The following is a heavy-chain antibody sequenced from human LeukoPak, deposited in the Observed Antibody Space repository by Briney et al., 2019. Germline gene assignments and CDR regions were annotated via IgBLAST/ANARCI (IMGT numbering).Heavy chain of an antibody. CDR3: ARDPLYIAAAGYYFDY. J-gene: IGHJ4*02. CDR1: GFTFSSYA. D-gene: IGHD6-13*01. CDR2: ISYDGNNK. V-gene: IGHV3-30-3*01. Sequence: PGGSLRLSCAASGFTFSSYAMHWVRQAPGKGLEWVAVISYDGNNKYYADSVKGRFTISRDNSKNTLYLQMNSLRAEDTAVYYCARDPLYIAAAGYYFDYWGQGTLVTVSS.